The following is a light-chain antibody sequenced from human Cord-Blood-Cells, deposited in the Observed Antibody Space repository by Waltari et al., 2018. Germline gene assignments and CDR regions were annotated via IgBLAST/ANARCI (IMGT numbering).Light chain of an antibody. CDR3: AAWDDSLNGVV. CDR2: SNN. J-gene: IGLJ2*01. Sequence: QSVRTQPPSASGTPGQRVTISCSGSSSNIGRNTVNWYQQLPGTAPKLLIYSNNQRPSGVPDRFSGSKSGTSASLAISGLQSEDEADYYCAAWDDSLNGVVFGGGTKLTVL. CDR1: SSNIGRNT. V-gene: IGLV1-44*01.